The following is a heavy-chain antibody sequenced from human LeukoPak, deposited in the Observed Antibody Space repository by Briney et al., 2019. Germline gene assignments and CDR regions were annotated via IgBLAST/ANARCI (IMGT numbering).Heavy chain of an antibody. J-gene: IGHJ1*01. CDR2: IYYSGNT. CDR3: AKEALQDGNWYEYLQH. Sequence: SETLSLTCTVSGGSISSTLYYWGWIRQPPGKGLEWIGSIYYSGNTYYNPSLKSRVTISVDTSENQFSLKLTSVTAADTAVYYCAKEALQDGNWYEYLQHWGQGTLVTVSS. V-gene: IGHV4-39*07. CDR1: GGSISSTLYY. D-gene: IGHD6-13*01.